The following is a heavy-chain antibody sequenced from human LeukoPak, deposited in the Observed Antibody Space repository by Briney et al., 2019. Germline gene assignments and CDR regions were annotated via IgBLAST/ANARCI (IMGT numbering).Heavy chain of an antibody. CDR1: GGSISSYY. D-gene: IGHD3-22*01. V-gene: IGHV4-4*07. CDR2: ICTSGST. Sequence: SETLSLTCTVSGGSISSYYWSWIRQPAGKGLEWIGRICTSGSTNYNPSLKSRVTMSVDTSKNQFSLKLSSVTAADTAVYYCARGIRGYYDSSGYGSDAFDIWGQGTMVTVSS. J-gene: IGHJ3*02. CDR3: ARGIRGYYDSSGYGSDAFDI.